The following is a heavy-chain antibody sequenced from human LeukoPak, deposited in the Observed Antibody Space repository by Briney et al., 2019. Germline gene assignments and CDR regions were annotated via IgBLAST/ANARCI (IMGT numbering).Heavy chain of an antibody. CDR1: GGSISSSSYY. J-gene: IGHJ5*02. CDR2: IYYSGST. D-gene: IGHD3-22*01. CDR3: ARETAADRSGYPGWFDP. Sequence: PSETLSLTCTVSGGSISSSSYYWGWIRQPPGKGLEWIGSIYYSGSTYYNPSLKSRVTISINTSKSQFSLKLTPVTAADTAVYYCARETAADRSGYPGWFDPWGQGTQVTVSS. V-gene: IGHV4-39*07.